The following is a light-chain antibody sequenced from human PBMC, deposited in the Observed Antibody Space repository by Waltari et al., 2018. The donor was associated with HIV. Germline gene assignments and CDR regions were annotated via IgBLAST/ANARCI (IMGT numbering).Light chain of an antibody. CDR3: ASWDDSLGGYWI. Sequence: QSVVTQPPSASGTLGQRVTISCSGGTSNIGSNYVYWYQHLPGTSPKLLIYMNDHRPSGVPDRISGSKSVTSASLAISGLRSEDEADYYCASWDDSLGGYWIFGGGTNLTVL. V-gene: IGLV1-47*01. CDR1: TSNIGSNY. J-gene: IGLJ2*01. CDR2: MND.